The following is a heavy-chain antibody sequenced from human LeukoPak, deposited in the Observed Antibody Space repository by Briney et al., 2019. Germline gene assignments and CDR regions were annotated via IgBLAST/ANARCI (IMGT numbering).Heavy chain of an antibody. J-gene: IGHJ1*01. D-gene: IGHD4-23*01. Sequence: SETLSPTCTVSGDSISTTIYFWGWIRQPPGKGLEWIGSVYYSGNTYYNPSLKSRITISVDTSKNQFSLSLSSVTAADTAVYYCARVARYGGYTQYFQPWGQGTLVTVSS. CDR1: GDSISTTIYF. CDR2: VYYSGNT. V-gene: IGHV4-39*07. CDR3: ARVARYGGYTQYFQP.